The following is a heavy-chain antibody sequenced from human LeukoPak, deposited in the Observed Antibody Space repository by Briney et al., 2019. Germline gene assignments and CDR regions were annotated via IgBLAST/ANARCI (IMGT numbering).Heavy chain of an antibody. CDR2: MNPNSGNT. CDR3: ARGAYGGNSYWFDP. D-gene: IGHD4-23*01. J-gene: IGHJ5*02. Sequence: ASVKVSCKTSGYPFRNYDINWVRQATGQGLEWMGWMNPNSGNTGYAQKFQGRVTITRNTSISTAYMELSSLRSEDTAVYYCARGAYGGNSYWFDPWGQGTLVTVSS. V-gene: IGHV1-8*01. CDR1: GYPFRNYD.